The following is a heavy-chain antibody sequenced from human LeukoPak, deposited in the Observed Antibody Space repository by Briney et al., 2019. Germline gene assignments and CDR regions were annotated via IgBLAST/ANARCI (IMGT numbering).Heavy chain of an antibody. CDR2: ISAYNGNT. CDR3: ATTDYGDRGGTWYFDL. CDR1: GYTFTSYG. J-gene: IGHJ2*01. V-gene: IGHV1-18*01. Sequence: ASVKVSCKASGYTFTSYGISWVRQAPGQGLEWMGWISAYNGNTNYAQKLQGRVTMTTDTSTSTAYMELRSLRSDDTAVYYCATTDYGDRGGTWYFDLWGRGTLVTVSS. D-gene: IGHD4-17*01.